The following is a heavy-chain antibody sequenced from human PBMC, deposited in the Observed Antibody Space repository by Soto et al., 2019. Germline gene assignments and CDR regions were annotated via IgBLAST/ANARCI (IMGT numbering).Heavy chain of an antibody. CDR3: ATQPRNVTKGRYYYYDLDV. Sequence: ASVKVSCKASGYTFTSYDINWVRQATGQGLEWMGWMNPNSGNTGYAQKFQGRVTMTRNTSTNTAYMELSSLRSEDTAVYYCATQPRNVTKGRYYYYDLDVWGKGTTVTVSS. CDR2: MNPNSGNT. D-gene: IGHD1-1*01. CDR1: GYTFTSYD. V-gene: IGHV1-8*01. J-gene: IGHJ6*03.